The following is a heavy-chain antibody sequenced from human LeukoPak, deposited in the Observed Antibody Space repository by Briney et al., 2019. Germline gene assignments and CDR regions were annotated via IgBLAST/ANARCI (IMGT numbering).Heavy chain of an antibody. Sequence: PSETLSLTCTVSGGSISSGSYYWSWIRQPAGKGLEWIGRIYTSGSTNYNPSLKSRVTISVDTSKNQFSLKLSSVTAADTAVYYCARDSVLGLGRHGGWFDPWGQGTLVTVSS. CDR1: GGSISSGSYY. CDR2: IYTSGST. D-gene: IGHD3-3*02. CDR3: ARDSVLGLGRHGGWFDP. J-gene: IGHJ5*02. V-gene: IGHV4-61*02.